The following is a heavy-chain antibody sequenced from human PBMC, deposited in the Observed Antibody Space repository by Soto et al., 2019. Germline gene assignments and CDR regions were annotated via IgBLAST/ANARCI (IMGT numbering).Heavy chain of an antibody. CDR3: TTTPNSRRVDY. CDR1: GFTFSGSA. J-gene: IGHJ4*02. Sequence: EVQLVESVGGLVQPGGSLKLSCAASGFTFSGSAMHWVRQASGKGLEWVGRIRSKANSYATAYAASVKGRFTISRDHSKNTAYLKMNSLKTEDTAVYYCTTTPNSRRVDYWGQGTLVTVSS. V-gene: IGHV3-73*02. CDR2: IRSKANSYAT. D-gene: IGHD6-13*01.